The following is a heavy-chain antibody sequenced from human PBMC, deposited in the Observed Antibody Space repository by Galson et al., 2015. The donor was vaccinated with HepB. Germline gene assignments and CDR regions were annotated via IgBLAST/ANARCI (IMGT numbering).Heavy chain of an antibody. V-gene: IGHV3-21*01. CDR2: ISSSSSYI. CDR1: GFTFSSYS. Sequence: SLRLSCAASGFTFSSYSMNWVRQAPGKGLEWVSSISSSSSYIYYADSVKGRFTISRDNAKNSLYLQMNSLRAEDTAVYYCARDPYYDFWSGYYTALPDYWGQGTLVTVSS. D-gene: IGHD3-3*01. CDR3: ARDPYYDFWSGYYTALPDY. J-gene: IGHJ4*02.